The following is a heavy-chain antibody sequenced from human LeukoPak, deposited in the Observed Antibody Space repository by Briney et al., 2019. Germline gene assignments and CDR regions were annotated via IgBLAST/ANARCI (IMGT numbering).Heavy chain of an antibody. V-gene: IGHV4-30-2*01. D-gene: IGHD3-10*01. CDR2: IFHSGST. J-gene: IGHJ5*02. Sequence: PSQTLSLTCVVSGDSISSGAYSWGWIRQPPGKGLEWIGYIFHSGSTFYNPSLKSRVTISVDDSKNQFSLRLSSVTAADTAVYYCARELWFANAPGSWLDPWGQGTLVTVSS. CDR3: ARELWFANAPGSWLDP. CDR1: GDSISSGAYS.